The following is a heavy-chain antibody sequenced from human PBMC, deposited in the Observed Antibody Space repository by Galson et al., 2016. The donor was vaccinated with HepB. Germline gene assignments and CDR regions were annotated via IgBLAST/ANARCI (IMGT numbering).Heavy chain of an antibody. CDR1: EFSFRSYS. D-gene: IGHD3-22*01. J-gene: IGHJ4*02. CDR3: ARAGVAYETSGYFYGQLDY. CDR2: ITAGGNTI. Sequence: SLRLSCAASEFSFRSYSMNWVRQAPGKGLEWLSSITAGGNTIYYAESVKGRFTISRDNAKSSLSLQMNSLRDDDTAVYFCARAGVAYETSGYFYGQLDYWGQGTLVIVSS. V-gene: IGHV3-48*02.